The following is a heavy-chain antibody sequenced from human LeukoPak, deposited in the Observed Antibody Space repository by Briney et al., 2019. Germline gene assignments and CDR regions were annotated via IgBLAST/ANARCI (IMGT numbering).Heavy chain of an antibody. CDR3: ARDYGGPDY. J-gene: IGHJ4*02. CDR2: ISSSSSTI. Sequence: GGSLRLSCAASGFTFSRYGMSWVRQAPGKGLEWVSYISSSSSTIYYADSVKGRFTISRDNAKNSLYLQMSTLRAEDTAVYYCARDYGGPDYWGQGTLVTVSS. D-gene: IGHD4-23*01. V-gene: IGHV3-48*01. CDR1: GFTFSRYG.